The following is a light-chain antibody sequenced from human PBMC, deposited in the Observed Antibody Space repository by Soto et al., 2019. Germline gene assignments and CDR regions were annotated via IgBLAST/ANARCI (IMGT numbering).Light chain of an antibody. J-gene: IGKJ4*01. CDR3: QQYLDWPLT. CDR1: QSVGSK. Sequence: EIVMTQSPATLSVSPGERATFSCRASQSVGSKLAWYQQKPGQAPRLLIYGASTGATGIPARFSGSGSGTEFTLTISSLQSEDFAVYYCQQYLDWPLTFGGGTKVEIK. CDR2: GAS. V-gene: IGKV3-15*01.